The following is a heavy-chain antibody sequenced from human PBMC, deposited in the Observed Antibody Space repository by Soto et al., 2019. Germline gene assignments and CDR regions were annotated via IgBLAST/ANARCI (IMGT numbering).Heavy chain of an antibody. CDR2: IIPLSGTT. Sequence: GASVKVSCKTSGGTFSNHAISWVRQAPGQGPEWMGGIIPLSGTTNYVPKFQGRVTITADESMTTAYMELSNLRYEDTAVYYCARGPDRSGFYIFDYWGQGTLVTVSS. D-gene: IGHD3-22*01. CDR1: GGTFSNHA. V-gene: IGHV1-69*13. J-gene: IGHJ4*02. CDR3: ARGPDRSGFYIFDY.